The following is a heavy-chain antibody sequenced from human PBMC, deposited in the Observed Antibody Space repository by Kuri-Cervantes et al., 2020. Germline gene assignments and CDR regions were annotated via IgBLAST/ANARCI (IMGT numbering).Heavy chain of an antibody. CDR3: ARDPEDCSSTSCYTYYFDY. V-gene: IGHV1-18*04. CDR1: GYTFTSYY. CDR2: ISAYNGNT. D-gene: IGHD2-2*02. Sequence: ASVKVSCKASGYTFTSYYMHWVRQAPGQGLEWMGWISAYNGNTNYAQKLQGRVTMTTDTSTSTAYMELRSLRSDDTAVYYCARDPEDCSSTSCYTYYFDYWGQGTLVTVSS. J-gene: IGHJ4*02.